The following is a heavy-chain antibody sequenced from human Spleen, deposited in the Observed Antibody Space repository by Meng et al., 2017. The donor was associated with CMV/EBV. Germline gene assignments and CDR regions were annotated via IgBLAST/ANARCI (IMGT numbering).Heavy chain of an antibody. Sequence: AGSLRLSCAASGLTFSNTYMNWVRQAPGMGLEWVACISGRGNDIYYADSVKGRFTISRDNAKNSLYLQMNSLSAEDTAVYYCATWLYGSSAGGMDVWGQGTTVTVSS. CDR2: ISGRGNDI. D-gene: IGHD6-6*01. CDR3: ATWLYGSSAGGMDV. V-gene: IGHV3-21*06. J-gene: IGHJ6*02. CDR1: GLTFSNTY.